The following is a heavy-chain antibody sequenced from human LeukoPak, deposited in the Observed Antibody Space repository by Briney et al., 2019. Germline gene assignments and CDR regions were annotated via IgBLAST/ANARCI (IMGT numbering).Heavy chain of an antibody. D-gene: IGHD3-10*01. Sequence: PGGSLRLSCAASGFTFSTYWMTWVRQAPGKGLEWVANIKQDGSEKNYVDSVKGRFTISRDSAKNSLYLQMNTLSADDTAVYFCAGGISMVRGADYWGQGTLVTVSS. J-gene: IGHJ4*02. V-gene: IGHV3-7*04. CDR3: AGGISMVRGADY. CDR1: GFTFSTYW. CDR2: IKQDGSEK.